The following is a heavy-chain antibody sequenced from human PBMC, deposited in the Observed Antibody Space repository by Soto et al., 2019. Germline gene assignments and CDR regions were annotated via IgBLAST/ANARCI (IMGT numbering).Heavy chain of an antibody. CDR1: GDSLSGGDYY. CDR2: IYYTGFT. V-gene: IGHV4-30-4*08. Sequence: PSETLSLTCTVSGDSLSGGDYYWSWIRQPPGKGLEWIGDIYYTGFTFYNPSLKSRLTISLDSSKNQFSLRLNPVTAADTAVYFCARAYRINGWSDYFFDYWGQGTLVTVSS. CDR3: ARAYRINGWSDYFFDY. D-gene: IGHD6-19*01. J-gene: IGHJ4*02.